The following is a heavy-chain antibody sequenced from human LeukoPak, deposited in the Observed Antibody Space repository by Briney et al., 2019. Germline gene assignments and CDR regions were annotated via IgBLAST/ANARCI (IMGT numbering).Heavy chain of an antibody. Sequence: ASVKVSWKASGYTFINYGVSWVRQAPGQGLEWMGWISAYNGNTNYAQNLQGRVTMTTDTSTSTGYLELRSLRSDDTAVYYCARGAYCGGDCSSSDAFDIWGQGTMVTVSS. CDR1: GYTFINYG. D-gene: IGHD2-21*02. CDR2: ISAYNGNT. CDR3: ARGAYCGGDCSSSDAFDI. J-gene: IGHJ3*02. V-gene: IGHV1-18*01.